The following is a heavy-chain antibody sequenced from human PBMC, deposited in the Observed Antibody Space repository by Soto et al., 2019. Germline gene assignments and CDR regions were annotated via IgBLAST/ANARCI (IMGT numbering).Heavy chain of an antibody. V-gene: IGHV4-34*01. CDR2: INHSGST. CDR1: GGSFSGYY. D-gene: IGHD2-2*01. J-gene: IGHJ3*02. CDR3: ASGLFEYCSSTSCHGVAFDI. Sequence: QVQLQQWGAGLLKPSETLSLTCAVYGGSFSGYYWSWIRQPPGKGLEWIGEINHSGSTNYNPSLKSRVTISVDTSKNQFSLKLSSVTAADSAVYYCASGLFEYCSSTSCHGVAFDIWGQGTMVTVSS.